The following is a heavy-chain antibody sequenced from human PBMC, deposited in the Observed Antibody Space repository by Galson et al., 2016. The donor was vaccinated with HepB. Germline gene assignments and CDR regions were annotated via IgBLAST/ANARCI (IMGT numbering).Heavy chain of an antibody. Sequence: SLRLSCAVSGFIVSNIYMSWVRQAPGKGLEWVSIFYPGGSTYYGDSVKDRFTISRDNSKNTVYLQMNSLRVEDTAMYYCARGGSGPYSWDYWGQGTLVTVSS. CDR2: FYPGGST. CDR3: ARGGSGPYSWDY. D-gene: IGHD2-15*01. J-gene: IGHJ4*02. CDR1: GFIVSNIY. V-gene: IGHV3-53*01.